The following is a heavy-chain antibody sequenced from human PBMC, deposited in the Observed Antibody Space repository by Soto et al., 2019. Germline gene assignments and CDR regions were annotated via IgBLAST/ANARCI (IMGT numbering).Heavy chain of an antibody. CDR3: ARQTTYSSSWYDY. J-gene: IGHJ5*01. V-gene: IGHV4-4*07. CDR1: GGSINNYY. D-gene: IGHD6-13*01. CDR2: IYTSGST. Sequence: SETLSLTCTVSGGSINNYYWTCIRQPAGKGLERIGRIYTSGSTNYNPSLKSRVTMSVDTSKNQFSLKLRSVTAADTALYYCARQTTYSSSWYDYWGHGTLVTVSS.